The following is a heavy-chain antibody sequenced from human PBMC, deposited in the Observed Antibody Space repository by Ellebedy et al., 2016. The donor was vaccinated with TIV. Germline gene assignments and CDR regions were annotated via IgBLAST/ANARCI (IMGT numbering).Heavy chain of an antibody. D-gene: IGHD5-24*01. J-gene: IGHJ4*02. CDR3: ARDGGDGYSHSDY. CDR1: GFTFSSYG. CDR2: IWYDGSNK. Sequence: PGGSLRLSCAASGFTFSSYGMHWVRQAPGKGLEWVAVIWYDGSNKYYADSVKGRFTISRDNSKNTLYLQMNSLRAEDTAVYYCARDGGDGYSHSDYWGQGTLVTVSS. V-gene: IGHV3-33*01.